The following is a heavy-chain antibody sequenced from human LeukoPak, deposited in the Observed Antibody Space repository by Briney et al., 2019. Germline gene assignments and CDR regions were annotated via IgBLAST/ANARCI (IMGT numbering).Heavy chain of an antibody. CDR1: GFTFSNHW. J-gene: IGHJ4*02. D-gene: IGHD3-22*01. Sequence: GGSLRLSCAASGFTFSNHWMHWVRQAPGKGLVWVSRIDEGGTNAMYADSVKGRFSISRDNAKNTVNLQMNSLRAEDTAVYYCARGPYYYDSSGYYFHWGQGTLVTVSS. V-gene: IGHV3-74*03. CDR3: ARGPYYYDSSGYYFH. CDR2: IDEGGTNA.